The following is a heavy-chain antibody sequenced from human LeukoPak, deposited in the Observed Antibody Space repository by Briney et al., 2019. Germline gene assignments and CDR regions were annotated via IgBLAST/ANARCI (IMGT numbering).Heavy chain of an antibody. CDR1: GFAFDDYG. D-gene: IGHD6-19*01. Sequence: GGSLRLSCTTSGFAFDDYGLSWVRQAPGKGLEWVAVISYDGSNKYYADSVKGRFTISRDNSKNTLYLQMNSLRAEGTAVYYCARGTPSSSGWLYYGMDVWGQGTTVTVSS. V-gene: IGHV3-30*19. CDR2: ISYDGSNK. CDR3: ARGTPSSSGWLYYGMDV. J-gene: IGHJ6*02.